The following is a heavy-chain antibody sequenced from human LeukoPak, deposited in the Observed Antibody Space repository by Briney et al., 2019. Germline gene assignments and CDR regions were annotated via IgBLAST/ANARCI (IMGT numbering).Heavy chain of an antibody. J-gene: IGHJ4*02. CDR1: GSSISGYY. CDR3: ARGDYHSGSKYDY. Sequence: SETLSLTCSVSGSSISGYYWSWIRQPPGKGLEWIGYMYYTGSTNYNPSLKSRATISVDTSKNQVSLKLSSVTAADTAVYYCARGDYHSGSKYDYCGQGTLVTVST. V-gene: IGHV4-59*01. CDR2: MYYTGST. D-gene: IGHD3-10*01.